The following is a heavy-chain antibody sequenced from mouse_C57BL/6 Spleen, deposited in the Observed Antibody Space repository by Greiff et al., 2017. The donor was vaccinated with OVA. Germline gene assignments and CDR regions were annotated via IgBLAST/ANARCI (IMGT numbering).Heavy chain of an antibody. CDR1: GFTFSDYG. Sequence: EVQLKESGGGLVKPGGSLKLSCAASGFTFSDYGMHWVRQAPEKGLEWVAYISSGSSTIYYADTVKGRFTISRDNAKNTLFLQMTSLRSEDTAMYYCARDPIYDGYYYFDYWGQGTTLTVSS. CDR3: ARDPIYDGYYYFDY. D-gene: IGHD2-3*01. J-gene: IGHJ2*01. V-gene: IGHV5-17*01. CDR2: ISSGSSTI.